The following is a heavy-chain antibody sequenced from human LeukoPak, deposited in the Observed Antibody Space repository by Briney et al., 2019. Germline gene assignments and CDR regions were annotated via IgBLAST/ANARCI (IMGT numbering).Heavy chain of an antibody. V-gene: IGHV3-33*01. D-gene: IGHD3-10*01. CDR1: GFTFSSYG. CDR2: IWYDGSNK. CDR3: ARESTMVRGVPIDY. Sequence: GGSLRLSCAASGFTFSSYGMHWVRQAPGKGLEWVAVIWYDGSNKYYADSVKGQFTISRDNSKNTLYLQMNSLRAEDTAVYYCARESTMVRGVPIDYWGQGTLVTVSS. J-gene: IGHJ4*02.